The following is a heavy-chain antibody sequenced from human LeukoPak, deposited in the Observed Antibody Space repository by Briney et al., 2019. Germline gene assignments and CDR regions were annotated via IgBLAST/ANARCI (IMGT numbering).Heavy chain of an antibody. D-gene: IGHD3-10*01. CDR2: IYTSGST. Sequence: SETLSLTCTVSGGSISSYYWSWIRQPAGKGLEWIGRIYTSGSTNYNPSLKSRVTMSVDTSKNQFSLKLSSVTAADTAVYYCARTVMWFGEYYFDYWGQGTLVTVSS. V-gene: IGHV4-4*07. J-gene: IGHJ4*02. CDR3: ARTVMWFGEYYFDY. CDR1: GGSISSYY.